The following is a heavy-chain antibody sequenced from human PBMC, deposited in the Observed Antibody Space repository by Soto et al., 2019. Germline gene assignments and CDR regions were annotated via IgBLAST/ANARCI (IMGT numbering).Heavy chain of an antibody. D-gene: IGHD2-15*01. CDR3: ARDRRDGYCSGGSCYSHPYYYYGMDV. CDR2: IIPIFGTA. CDR1: GGTFSSYA. J-gene: IGHJ6*02. V-gene: IGHV1-69*13. Sequence: ASVKVSCKASGGTFSSYAISWVRQAPGQGLEWMGGIIPIFGTANYAQKFQGRVTITADESTSTAYMELSSLRSEDTAVYYCARDRRDGYCSGGSCYSHPYYYYGMDVWGHGTTVTVSS.